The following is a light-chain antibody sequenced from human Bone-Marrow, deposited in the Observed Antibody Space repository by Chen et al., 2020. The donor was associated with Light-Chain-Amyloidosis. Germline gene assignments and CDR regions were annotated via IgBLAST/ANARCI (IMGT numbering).Light chain of an antibody. CDR3: QQYANSPIT. V-gene: IGKV3-20*01. CDR1: QSVGNNF. CDR2: RAS. J-gene: IGKJ5*01. Sequence: EIAWTQSPGTLSVYPGERTTLFCRASQSVGNNFLAWYQQKPGQSPRLLIYRASARATGTPDRFSGSGSGTDFTLTVTRLEPDDSAVYYCQQYANSPITFGQGTRLEIK.